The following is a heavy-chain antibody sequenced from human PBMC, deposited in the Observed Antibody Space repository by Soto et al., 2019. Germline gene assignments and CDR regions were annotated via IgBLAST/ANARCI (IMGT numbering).Heavy chain of an antibody. CDR3: ARDRSERGSSHWFDP. CDR1: GGSISSGGYY. D-gene: IGHD6-13*01. Sequence: SETLSLTCTVSGGSISSGGYYWSWIRQHPGKGLEWIGYIYYSGSTYYNPSLKSRVTISVDTSKNQFSLKLSSVTAADTAVYYCARDRSERGSSHWFDPWGQGTLVTVSS. CDR2: IYYSGST. V-gene: IGHV4-31*03. J-gene: IGHJ5*02.